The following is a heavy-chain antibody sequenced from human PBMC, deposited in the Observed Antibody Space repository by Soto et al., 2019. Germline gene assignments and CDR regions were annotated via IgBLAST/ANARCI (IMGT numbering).Heavy chain of an antibody. V-gene: IGHV1-18*01. J-gene: IGHJ4*02. D-gene: IGHD6-6*01. Sequence: ASVKVSCKASGYSFTSHGISWVRQAPGQGLEWMGWISANSGDTNYAQKLQGRVTVTTDTSTSTAYLELRSLRSEDTAVYYCLTRTGLYSSSAEWLNDYWGQGTLVTVSS. CDR2: ISANSGDT. CDR3: LTRTGLYSSSAEWLNDY. CDR1: GYSFTSHG.